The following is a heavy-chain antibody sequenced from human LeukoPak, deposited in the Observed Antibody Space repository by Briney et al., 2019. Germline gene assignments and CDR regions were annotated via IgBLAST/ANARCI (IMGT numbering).Heavy chain of an antibody. CDR2: ISSSSRTV. J-gene: IGHJ4*02. CDR1: GFTFSSYS. Sequence: GGSLRLSCAASGFTFSSYSMNWVRQAPGEGLEWISYISSSSRTVYYADSVRGRFTISRDNARNSLYLHMNSLSDEDTAVYFCARVTGSPIIFDFWGQGNLVTVSS. V-gene: IGHV3-48*02. CDR3: ARVTGSPIIFDF. D-gene: IGHD1-26*01.